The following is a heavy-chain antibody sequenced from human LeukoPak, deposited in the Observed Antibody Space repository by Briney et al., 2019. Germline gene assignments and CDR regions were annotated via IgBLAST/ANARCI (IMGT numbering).Heavy chain of an antibody. V-gene: IGHV5-51*01. D-gene: IGHD5-18*01. J-gene: IGHJ4*02. CDR3: ARQSGYSYGFDY. Sequence: GESLKISWKGSGYSFTSYWSGWARRMPGKGLEGMCIMCPGNSDTSSSPSFQRKVTISADTSITPAYLQCSRLNASATAMYYCARQSGYSYGFDYWGQRTLVTVSS. CDR2: MCPGNSDT. CDR1: GYSFTSYW.